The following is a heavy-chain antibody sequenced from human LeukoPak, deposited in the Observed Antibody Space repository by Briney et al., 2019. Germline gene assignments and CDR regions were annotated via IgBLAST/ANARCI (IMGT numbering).Heavy chain of an antibody. CDR1: GFTVSSYG. CDR2: INQDGSEK. Sequence: GGSLRLSCAASGFTVSSYGMNWVRQAPGKGLEWVANINQDGSEKYFVDSVKGRFTISRDNSKNTLYLQMNSLRAEDTAVYYCARGAYGSGSYGDNWFDPWGQGTLVTVSS. J-gene: IGHJ5*02. V-gene: IGHV3-7*01. D-gene: IGHD3-10*01. CDR3: ARGAYGSGSYGDNWFDP.